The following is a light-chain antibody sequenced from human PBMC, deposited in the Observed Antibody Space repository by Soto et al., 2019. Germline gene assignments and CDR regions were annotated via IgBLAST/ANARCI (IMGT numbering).Light chain of an antibody. J-gene: IGLJ1*01. Sequence: QSVLTQPASVSGSPGQSITISCTGTSSDVGGYNYVSWYQHHPGKAPKLIIYDVTNRPSGVSNPFSGSKSGNTASLTISGLQPEDEAYYYCSSYTTSTTRLIVFGPGTKVPV. V-gene: IGLV2-14*03. CDR3: SSYTTSTTRLIV. CDR1: SSDVGGYNY. CDR2: DVT.